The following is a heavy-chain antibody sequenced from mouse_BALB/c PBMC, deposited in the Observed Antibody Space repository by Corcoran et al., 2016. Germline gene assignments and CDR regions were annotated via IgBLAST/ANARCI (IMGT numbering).Heavy chain of an antibody. D-gene: IGHD2-1*01. J-gene: IGHJ4*01. Sequence: EVQLQQSGPELVKPGASVKVSCKASGYSFTGYYMHWVKQGHVKSLEWIGRINPYNGATSYNQNFKDKASLTVDKSSSTAYMELHSLTSEDSAVYYCARSLYGNGAMDYWGKGTSVTVSS. V-gene: IGHV1-26*01. CDR1: GYSFTGYY. CDR2: INPYNGAT. CDR3: ARSLYGNGAMDY.